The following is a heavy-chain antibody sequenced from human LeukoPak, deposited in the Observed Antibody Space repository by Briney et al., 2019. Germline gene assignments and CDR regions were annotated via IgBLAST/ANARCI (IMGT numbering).Heavy chain of an antibody. V-gene: IGHV3-30*02. Sequence: GGSLRLSCAASGFTFSSFVMHWVRQAPGKGLEWVAFIRYDGSKKYYADSVKGRFTISRDNSKNTLYLQMNSLRADDTAVYYCAKNIVVVPAANAFDIWGQGTMVTVSS. D-gene: IGHD2-2*01. J-gene: IGHJ3*02. CDR3: AKNIVVVPAANAFDI. CDR1: GFTFSSFV. CDR2: IRYDGSKK.